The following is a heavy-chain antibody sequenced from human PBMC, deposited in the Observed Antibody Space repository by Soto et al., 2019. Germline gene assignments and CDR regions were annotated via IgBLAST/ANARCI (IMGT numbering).Heavy chain of an antibody. CDR2: TYYRSKWYN. Sequence: SQTLSLTCAISGDSVSSNSAAWNWIRQSPSRGLEWLGRTYYRSKWYNDYAVSVKSRITINPDTSKNQFSLQLNSVTPEDTAVYYCAREWKPRYCSGGSCYGYYYGMDVWGQGTTVTVSS. CDR3: AREWKPRYCSGGSCYGYYYGMDV. CDR1: GDSVSSNSAA. D-gene: IGHD2-15*01. J-gene: IGHJ6*02. V-gene: IGHV6-1*01.